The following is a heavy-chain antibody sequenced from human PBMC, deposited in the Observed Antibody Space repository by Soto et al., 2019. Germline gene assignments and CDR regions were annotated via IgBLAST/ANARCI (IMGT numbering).Heavy chain of an antibody. V-gene: IGHV1-18*01. CDR1: GYTFTSYG. J-gene: IGHJ4*02. Sequence: GASVKVSCKASGYTFTSYGLSWVRQAPGQGLEWMGWISAYYDHPNYAQNLQGRVTMTTDTSTSTAYMELRSLRSDDTAVYYCARVTGTPLGFDDWGQGTLVTVSS. CDR3: ARVTGTPLGFDD. CDR2: ISAYYDHP. D-gene: IGHD1-20*01.